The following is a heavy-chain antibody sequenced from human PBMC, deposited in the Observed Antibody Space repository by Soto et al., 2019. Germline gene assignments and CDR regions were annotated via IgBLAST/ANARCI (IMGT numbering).Heavy chain of an antibody. CDR1: GFNFDDFT. CDR3: ARDLTPYCSSASCYPAFDY. J-gene: IGHJ4*02. D-gene: IGHD2-2*01. V-gene: IGHV3-43*01. Sequence: GGSLRLSCAASGFNFDDFTIHWVRHAPGKGLEWVSFISWDGDSTYYADSLKGRFTISRDNSKNSLYLHMNSLRTEDTALYYCARDLTPYCSSASCYPAFDYWGQGTLVTVSS. CDR2: ISWDGDST.